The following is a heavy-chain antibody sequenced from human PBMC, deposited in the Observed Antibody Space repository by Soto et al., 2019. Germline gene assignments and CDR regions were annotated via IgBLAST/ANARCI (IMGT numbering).Heavy chain of an antibody. CDR3: ARQDYPPYNWFDP. D-gene: IGHD4-17*01. CDR2: IYYSGST. V-gene: IGHV4-34*01. Sequence: SETLSLTCAVYGGSFSGYYWSWIRQPPGKGLEWIGSIYYSGSTYYNPSLKSRVTISVDTSKNQFSLKLSSVTAADTAVYYCARQDYPPYNWFDPWGQGTLVTVSS. CDR1: GGSFSGYY. J-gene: IGHJ5*02.